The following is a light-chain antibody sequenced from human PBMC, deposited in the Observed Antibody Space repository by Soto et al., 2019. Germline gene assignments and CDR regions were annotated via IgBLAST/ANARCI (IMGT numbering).Light chain of an antibody. CDR1: QGVSDK. J-gene: IGKJ4*01. V-gene: IGKV3-15*01. CDR2: GAS. CDR3: QQYANWPPVI. Sequence: ETVMTQSPATLSVSPGERVTLSCRASQGVSDKVAWYQQKPGQPPTLLIYGASTRATGIPARFSGSGSGTELTLTITSLQSADFAVYYCQQYANWPPVIFGGGTKVEIK.